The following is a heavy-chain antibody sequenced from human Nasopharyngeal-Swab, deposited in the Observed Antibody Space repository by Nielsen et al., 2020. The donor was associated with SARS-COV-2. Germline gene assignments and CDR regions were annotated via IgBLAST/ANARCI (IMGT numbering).Heavy chain of an antibody. CDR3: ASSGYGPMQYYFDY. D-gene: IGHD2-15*01. Sequence: SETLSLTCTVSGGSISSSSYYWGWIRQPPGKGLEWIGRIYYSGSTYYNPSLKSRVTISVDTSKNQFSLKLSSVTAADTAVYYCASSGYGPMQYYFDYWGQGTLVTVSS. V-gene: IGHV4-39*01. CDR2: IYYSGST. J-gene: IGHJ4*02. CDR1: GGSISSSSYY.